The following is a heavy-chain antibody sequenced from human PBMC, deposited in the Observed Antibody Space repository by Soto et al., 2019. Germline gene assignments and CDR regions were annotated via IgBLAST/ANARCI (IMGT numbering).Heavy chain of an antibody. CDR3: ATSSDRSHYYDSSGYYYYFDY. CDR2: IIPIFGTA. J-gene: IGHJ4*02. Sequence: ASVKVSCKASGGTFSSYATSWVRQAPGQGLEWMGGIIPIFGTANYAQKFQGRVTITADESTSTAYMELSSLRSEDTAVYYCATSSDRSHYYDSSGYYYYFDYWGQGTLVTVSS. D-gene: IGHD3-22*01. CDR1: GGTFSSYA. V-gene: IGHV1-69*13.